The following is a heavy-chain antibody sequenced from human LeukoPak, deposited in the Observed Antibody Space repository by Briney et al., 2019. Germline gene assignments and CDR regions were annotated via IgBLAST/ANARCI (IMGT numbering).Heavy chain of an antibody. CDR1: GITFASYW. D-gene: IGHD4-17*01. Sequence: PGGSLRLSCAASGITFASYWMSWVRQAPGKGLVWVSRIHSDGSITSYADSVKGRFTVSRANAKNTLYLQMISPRAGDTAVNYCARNRTTVTVFDYWGQGTLVTVSS. CDR2: IHSDGSIT. CDR3: ARNRTTVTVFDY. J-gene: IGHJ4*02. V-gene: IGHV3-74*01.